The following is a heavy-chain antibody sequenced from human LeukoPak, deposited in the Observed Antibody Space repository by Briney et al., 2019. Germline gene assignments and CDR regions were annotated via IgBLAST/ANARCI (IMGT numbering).Heavy chain of an antibody. CDR1: GFTFSSYS. CDR2: ISRSTSTI. J-gene: IGHJ4*02. D-gene: IGHD4-23*01. CDR3: ARGNGNFDY. Sequence: PGGSLRLSCAASGFTFSSYSMNWVRQAPGKGLEWVSYISRSTSTIYYADSVKGRFTISRDNAKNLLYLQMNSLRDEDTAVYYCARGNGNFDYWGQGTLVTVSS. V-gene: IGHV3-48*02.